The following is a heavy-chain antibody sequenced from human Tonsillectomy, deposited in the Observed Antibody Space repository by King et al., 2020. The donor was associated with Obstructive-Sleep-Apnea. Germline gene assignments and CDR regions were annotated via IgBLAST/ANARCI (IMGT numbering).Heavy chain of an antibody. CDR1: GFTFSSYA. J-gene: IGHJ4*02. CDR3: ARDRPLYSSSWAPFDY. CDR2: ISYDGSNK. Sequence: VQLVESGGGVVQPGRSLRLSCAVSGFTFSSYAMHWARQAPGKGLEWVAVISYDGSNKFYADSVKGRFTISRDNSKNTLYLQMNSLRAEETAVYYCARDRPLYSSSWAPFDYWGQGTLVTVSS. V-gene: IGHV3-30*04. D-gene: IGHD6-13*01.